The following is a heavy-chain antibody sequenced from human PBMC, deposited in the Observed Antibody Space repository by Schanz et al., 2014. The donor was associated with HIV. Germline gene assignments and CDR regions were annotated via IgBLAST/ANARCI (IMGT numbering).Heavy chain of an antibody. D-gene: IGHD2-15*01. Sequence: VQVVESGGGVVQPGRSLRLSCAASGFTFSSYGMHWVRQAPGKGLEWVSFISGSSDVIYYADSVKGRFSISRDNAKNSMYLQMNSLRDEDTAVYYCTRDHCIGGSCGMDVWGQGTTVTVSS. CDR2: ISGSSDVI. V-gene: IGHV3-48*02. J-gene: IGHJ6*02. CDR1: GFTFSSYG. CDR3: TRDHCIGGSCGMDV.